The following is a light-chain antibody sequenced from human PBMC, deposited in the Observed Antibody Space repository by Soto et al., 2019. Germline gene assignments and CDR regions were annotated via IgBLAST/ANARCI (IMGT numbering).Light chain of an antibody. Sequence: ETVLTQSPATLSLSPGERATLSCRASQSVSTYLAWYQQKPGQAPRLLIYDASNRASGIPARFSGSGSGTDFTLTISSLEPEDFEVYYCQQRSNSWTFGQGTKVEIK. J-gene: IGKJ1*01. CDR1: QSVSTY. V-gene: IGKV3-11*01. CDR3: QQRSNSWT. CDR2: DAS.